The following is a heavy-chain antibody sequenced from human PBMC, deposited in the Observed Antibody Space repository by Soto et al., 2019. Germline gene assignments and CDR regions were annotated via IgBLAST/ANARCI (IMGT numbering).Heavy chain of an antibody. CDR1: GFTFSSYA. CDR3: AKLERYYYDSSGNFDY. Sequence: HPGGSLRLSCAASGFTFSSYAMSWVRQAPGKGLEWVSAISGSGGSTYYADSVKGRFTISRDNSKNTLYLQMNSLRAEDTAVYYCAKLERYYYDSSGNFDYWGQGTLVTVSS. J-gene: IGHJ4*02. D-gene: IGHD3-22*01. CDR2: ISGSGGST. V-gene: IGHV3-23*01.